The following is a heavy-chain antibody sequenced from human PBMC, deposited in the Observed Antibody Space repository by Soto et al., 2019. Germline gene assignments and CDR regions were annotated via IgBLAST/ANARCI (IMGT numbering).Heavy chain of an antibody. Sequence: ASVKVSCKASGHTFTSYAMHWVRQAPGQRLEWMGWINAGNGNTEYSQKFQGRVTITRDTSASTAYMELSSLRSEDTAVYYCAAQQLVRTGAFDIWGQGTMVTVSS. V-gene: IGHV1-3*01. D-gene: IGHD6-13*01. CDR2: INAGNGNT. CDR1: GHTFTSYA. J-gene: IGHJ3*02. CDR3: AAQQLVRTGAFDI.